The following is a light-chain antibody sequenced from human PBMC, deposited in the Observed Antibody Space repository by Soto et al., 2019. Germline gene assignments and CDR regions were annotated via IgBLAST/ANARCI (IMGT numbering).Light chain of an antibody. CDR2: GAS. Sequence: EIVXXXSPGXXXLSPGERATXXXXASKXVXXSYLAWYQQKPSKALRLLIYGASSRATGIPDRFSGSGSGSDFTLTISILEPEDFAVYYCHQYGSSPGTFGQGTKVEIK. V-gene: IGKV3-20*01. J-gene: IGKJ1*01. CDR1: KXVXXSY. CDR3: HQYGSSPGT.